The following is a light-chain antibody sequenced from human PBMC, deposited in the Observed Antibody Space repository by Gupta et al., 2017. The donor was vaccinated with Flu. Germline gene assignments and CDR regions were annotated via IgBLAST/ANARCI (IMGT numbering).Light chain of an antibody. CDR1: QSIGTD. J-gene: IGKJ5*01. CDR3: QQTYSTPPIT. CDR2: GES. V-gene: IGKV1-39*01. Sequence: SALSASVGDRVTITCRASQSIGTDLNGFQQKPGKAPKLLIYGESSLLSGVPSRFSGSGCGTDFTLTISSRQPEDFATYYCQQTYSTPPITFGQGTQLDIK.